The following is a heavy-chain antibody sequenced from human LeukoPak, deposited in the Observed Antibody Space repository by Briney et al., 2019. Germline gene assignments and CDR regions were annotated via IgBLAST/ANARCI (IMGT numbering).Heavy chain of an antibody. CDR2: FSSRGRN. CDR1: GDSISRSY. Sequence: SETLSLTCSVSGDSISRSYWSWIRQPPGKGPEWVGYFSSRGRNAYNSALKSRVTISADTSQNQFSLSLTSATAADTAVYYCARHRETYYESSHMGFDPWGQGTLVIVSS. CDR3: ARHRETYYESSHMGFDP. D-gene: IGHD3-22*01. J-gene: IGHJ5*02. V-gene: IGHV4-59*08.